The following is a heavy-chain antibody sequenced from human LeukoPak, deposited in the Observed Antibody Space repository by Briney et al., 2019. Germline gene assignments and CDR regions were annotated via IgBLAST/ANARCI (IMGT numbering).Heavy chain of an antibody. V-gene: IGHV3-53*01. J-gene: IGHJ4*02. Sequence: PGGSLRLSRAASGFTVSSNYMSWVRQAPGKGLEWVSVTYSGGSTYYVDSVKGRFTISRDNSKNTLYLQMSSLRAEDTAVYYCASKRGYNYGYDYWGQGTLVTVSS. CDR2: TYSGGST. CDR1: GFTVSSNY. CDR3: ASKRGYNYGYDY. D-gene: IGHD5-18*01.